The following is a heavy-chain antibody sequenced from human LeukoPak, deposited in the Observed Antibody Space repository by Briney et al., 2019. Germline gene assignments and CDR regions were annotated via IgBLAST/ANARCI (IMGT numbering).Heavy chain of an antibody. J-gene: IGHJ5*02. Sequence: GGSLRLSCAASGFTFSRYTMNWVRQAPGKGPEWMSYISGSSTTIQYADSVKGRFTISRDNGKNSVYLQMNSLSPEDTAVYYCAREGGVRGVIISSWFDPWGQGTLVTVSS. D-gene: IGHD3-10*01. V-gene: IGHV3-48*04. CDR2: ISGSSTTI. CDR1: GFTFSRYT. CDR3: AREGGVRGVIISSWFDP.